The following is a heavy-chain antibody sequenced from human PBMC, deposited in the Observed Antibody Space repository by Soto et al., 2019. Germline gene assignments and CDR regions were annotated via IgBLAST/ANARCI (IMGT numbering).Heavy chain of an antibody. CDR2: INHSGGT. D-gene: IGHD1-26*01. J-gene: IGHJ6*02. Sequence: PSETLSLTCAGYGGSFSGYYWSWIRQTPGKGLEWIGEINHSGGTNYNPSLKSRVTISVDTSKTQFSLKLSSVTAADTAVYYCALCGSQHKYYYYGVDVCGQGPTVTVYS. CDR3: ALCGSQHKYYYYGVDV. V-gene: IGHV4-34*01. CDR1: GGSFSGYY.